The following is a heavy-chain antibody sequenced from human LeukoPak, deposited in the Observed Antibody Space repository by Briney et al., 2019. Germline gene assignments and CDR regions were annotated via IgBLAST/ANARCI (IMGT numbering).Heavy chain of an antibody. J-gene: IGHJ4*02. Sequence: GASVKVSCKASGYTFTSYYMHWVRQAPGQGLEWMGIINPSGGSTSYAQKFQGRVTMTRDMSTSTVYMELSSLRSEDTAVYYCARGRLVGATTGGGFDYWGQGTLVTVSS. V-gene: IGHV1-46*01. D-gene: IGHD1-26*01. CDR2: INPSGGST. CDR1: GYTFTSYY. CDR3: ARGRLVGATTGGGFDY.